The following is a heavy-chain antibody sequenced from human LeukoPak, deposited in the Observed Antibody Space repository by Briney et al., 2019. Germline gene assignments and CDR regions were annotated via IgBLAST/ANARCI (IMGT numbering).Heavy chain of an antibody. J-gene: IGHJ5*02. CDR2: ISYDGSNK. V-gene: IGHV3-30-3*01. CDR1: GFTFSTYA. D-gene: IGHD1-26*01. CDR3: VRVRSGSLEGGFDP. Sequence: GRSLRLSCAASGFTFSTYAMHWVRQGPGKGLEWVAVISYDGSNKYYADSVKGRFTISRDNAKNSLYLQMNSLRAEDTAVYYCVRVRSGSLEGGFDPWGQGTLVTVSS.